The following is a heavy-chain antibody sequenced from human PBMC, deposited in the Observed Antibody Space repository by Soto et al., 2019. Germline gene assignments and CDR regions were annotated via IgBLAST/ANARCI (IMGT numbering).Heavy chain of an antibody. CDR1: GFNFGIYP. V-gene: IGHV3-23*01. D-gene: IGHD3-9*01. J-gene: IGHJ4*02. CDR3: SSSLNIHYNMIFDF. Sequence: TGGYLRLSCAASGFNFGIYPMSWVRQAPGKGLEWVSTIGGNDGKTYYADSVKGRFTISRDNSKSTLYLQMNSLRGEDTALYYCSSSLNIHYNMIFDFWGQGALVTVSS. CDR2: IGGNDGKT.